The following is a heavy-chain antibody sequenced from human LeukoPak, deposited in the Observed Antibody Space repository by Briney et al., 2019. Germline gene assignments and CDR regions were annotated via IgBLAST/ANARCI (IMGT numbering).Heavy chain of an antibody. D-gene: IGHD6-6*01. V-gene: IGHV4-39*01. CDR2: IYYSGST. CDR3: ARHKISAMEQLGLFDY. CDR1: GGSISSSNW. J-gene: IGHJ4*02. Sequence: SETLSLTCAVSGGSISSSNWWSWVRQPPGKGLEWIGSIYYSGSTYYNPSLKSRVTISVDTSKNQFSLKLSSVTAADTAVYYCARHKISAMEQLGLFDYWGQGTLVTVSS.